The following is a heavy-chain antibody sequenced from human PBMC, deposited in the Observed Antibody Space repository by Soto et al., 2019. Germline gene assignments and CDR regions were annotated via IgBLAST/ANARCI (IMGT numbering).Heavy chain of an antibody. Sequence: SETLSLTCTVSGGSISSSSYYWGWIRQPPGKGLEWIGSIYYSGSTYYNPSLKSRVTISVDTSKNQFSLKLSSVTAADTAVYYCARQKYSGWRHNNWFDPWGQGTLVTVSS. D-gene: IGHD6-19*01. CDR1: GGSISSSSYY. CDR3: ARQKYSGWRHNNWFDP. J-gene: IGHJ5*02. V-gene: IGHV4-39*01. CDR2: IYYSGST.